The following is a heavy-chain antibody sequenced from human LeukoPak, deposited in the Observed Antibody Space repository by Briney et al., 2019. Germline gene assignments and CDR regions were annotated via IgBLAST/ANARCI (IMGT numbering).Heavy chain of an antibody. CDR2: ISTNGVST. Sequence: GGSLRLSCSASGFTFSNFVMYWVRQAPGKGLEYVSAISTNGVSTYYGDSVKGRFTISRDNPKNTLYLQMSSLRPEDTAMYYCVRKYSGSFDYWGLGTLVTVSS. D-gene: IGHD1-26*01. CDR1: GFTFSNFV. V-gene: IGHV3-64D*09. CDR3: VRKYSGSFDY. J-gene: IGHJ4*02.